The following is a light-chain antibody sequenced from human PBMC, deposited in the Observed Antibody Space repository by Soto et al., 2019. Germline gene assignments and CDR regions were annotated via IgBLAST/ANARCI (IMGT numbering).Light chain of an antibody. Sequence: EIVLTQSPGTLSLSPGERATLSCRASQSVSSSYLAWYQQKPGQAPRLLIYGASSRATGIPDRFSGTGSGTDFTLTINRVEPEDFAVYYCQQRSNWPLTFGGGTKVDIK. CDR2: GAS. J-gene: IGKJ4*01. V-gene: IGKV3D-20*02. CDR1: QSVSSSY. CDR3: QQRSNWPLT.